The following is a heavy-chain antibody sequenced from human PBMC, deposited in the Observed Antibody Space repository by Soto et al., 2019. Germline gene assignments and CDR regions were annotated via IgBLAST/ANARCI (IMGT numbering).Heavy chain of an antibody. CDR2: ISYDGSNK. J-gene: IGHJ3*02. CDR1: GFTFSSYG. V-gene: IGHV3-30*18. D-gene: IGHD1-26*01. CDR3: AKSVLWELLDHDAFDI. Sequence: PGGSLRLSCAASGFTFSSYGMHWVRQAPGKGLEWVAVISYDGSNKYYADSVKGRFTISRDNSKNTLYLQMNSLRAEDTAVYYCAKSVLWELLDHDAFDIWGQGTMVTVSS.